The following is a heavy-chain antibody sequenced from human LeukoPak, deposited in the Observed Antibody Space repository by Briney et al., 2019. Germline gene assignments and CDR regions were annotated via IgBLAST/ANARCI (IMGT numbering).Heavy chain of an antibody. Sequence: GGSLRLSCAASGFTFSSYGMHWVRQAPGKGLEWVAVISYDGSNKYYADSVKGRFTISRDNSKNTLYLQMNSLRAEDTAVYYCARHILYGRYFDWHLDYWGQGTLVTVSS. CDR1: GFTFSSYG. CDR3: ARHILYGRYFDWHLDY. CDR2: ISYDGSNK. D-gene: IGHD3-9*01. J-gene: IGHJ4*02. V-gene: IGHV3-30*03.